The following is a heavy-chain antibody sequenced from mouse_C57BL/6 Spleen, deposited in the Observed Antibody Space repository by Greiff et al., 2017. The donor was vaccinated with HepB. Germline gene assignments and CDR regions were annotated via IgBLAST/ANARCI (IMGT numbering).Heavy chain of an antibody. Sequence: QVQLKESGAELVRPGASVTLSCKASGYTFTDYEMHWVKQTPVHGLEWIGAIDPETGGTAYNQKFKGKAILTADKSSSTAYMELRSLTSEDSAVYYCTRYWAYWYFDVWGTGTTVTVSS. CDR3: TRYWAYWYFDV. V-gene: IGHV1-15*01. J-gene: IGHJ1*03. CDR2: IDPETGGT. D-gene: IGHD4-1*01. CDR1: GYTFTDYE.